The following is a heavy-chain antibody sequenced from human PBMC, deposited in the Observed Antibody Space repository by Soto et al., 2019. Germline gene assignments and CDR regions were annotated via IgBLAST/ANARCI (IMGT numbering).Heavy chain of an antibody. D-gene: IGHD6-13*01. Sequence: ASVKVSCKASGYTFTSYGISWVRQAPGQGLEWMGWISAYNGNTNYAQKLQGRVTMTTDTSTSTAYMELRSLRSDDTAVYYCVRDIGDSSSWYGYYYYYGMDVWGQGTTVTVSS. CDR2: ISAYNGNT. CDR3: VRDIGDSSSWYGYYYYYGMDV. V-gene: IGHV1-18*01. CDR1: GYTFTSYG. J-gene: IGHJ6*02.